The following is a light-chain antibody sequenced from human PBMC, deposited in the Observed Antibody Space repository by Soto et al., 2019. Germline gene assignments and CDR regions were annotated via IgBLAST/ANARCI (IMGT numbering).Light chain of an antibody. J-gene: IGLJ1*01. V-gene: IGLV2-8*01. CDR3: KSYAGSNTYV. Sequence: QSALAHPPPGSGSPGPAVPLSCPGTKNDMGVDGFVSWYQHHPGSAPRLIIYEVVQRPSGVPDRFSGSKSGNTASLTVSGLQAADEADYFCKSYAGSNTYVFGSGTKV. CDR1: KNDMGVDGF. CDR2: EVV.